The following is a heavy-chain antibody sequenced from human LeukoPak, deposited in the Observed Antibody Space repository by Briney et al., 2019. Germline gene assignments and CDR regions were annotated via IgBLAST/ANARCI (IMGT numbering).Heavy chain of an antibody. CDR2: IIPIFGTA. CDR1: GGTFSSYA. J-gene: IGHJ6*03. Sequence: AASVKVSCKASGGTFSSYAISWVRQAPGQGLEWMGGIIPIFGTANYAQKFQGRVTITTDESTSTAYMELSSLRSEDTAVYYCARAVVIVPAAPNYFYMDVRGKGTTVTVSS. D-gene: IGHD2-2*01. CDR3: ARAVVIVPAAPNYFYMDV. V-gene: IGHV1-69*05.